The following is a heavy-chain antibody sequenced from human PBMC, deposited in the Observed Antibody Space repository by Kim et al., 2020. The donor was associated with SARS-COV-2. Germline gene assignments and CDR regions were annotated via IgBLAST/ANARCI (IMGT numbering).Heavy chain of an antibody. CDR2: IYYSGST. CDR3: AREKVGYYYGSLLVERIDY. V-gene: IGHV4-31*02. CDR1: GGSISSGGYY. D-gene: IGHD3-10*01. Sequence: SETLSLTCTVSGGSISSGGYYWSWIRQHPGKGLEWIGYIYYSGSTYYNPSLKSRVTISVDTSKNQFSLKLSSVTAADTAVYYCAREKVGYYYGSLLVERIDYWGQGTLVTVSS. J-gene: IGHJ4*02.